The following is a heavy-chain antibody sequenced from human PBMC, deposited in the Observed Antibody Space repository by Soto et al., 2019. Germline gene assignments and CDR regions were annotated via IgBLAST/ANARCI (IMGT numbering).Heavy chain of an antibody. J-gene: IGHJ4*02. CDR2: IFPMFGTS. Sequence: QVQLVQSGAEVTKPGSSVKVSCKTSGGTFSSFAISWVRQAPGQGLEWMGGIFPMFGTSNYAQKFQGRLTITADESTTTAYMELSSLRSDDTAVYYCATNPYCGGDCYHFDYWGQGTQVTVSS. CDR3: ATNPYCGGDCYHFDY. V-gene: IGHV1-69*01. CDR1: GGTFSSFA. D-gene: IGHD2-21*02.